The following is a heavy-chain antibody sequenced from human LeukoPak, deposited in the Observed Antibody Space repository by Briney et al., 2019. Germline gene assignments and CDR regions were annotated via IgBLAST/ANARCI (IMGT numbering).Heavy chain of an antibody. J-gene: IGHJ2*01. Sequence: SETLSLTCTVSGGSISSYSWSWIRQPAGMGLEWIGVMYTSGTTNYNTSLKSRVTMSVDTSKNQISLKLSSVTAADTAVYYCARDQRGSGWYFDLWGRGTVVSVSS. CDR2: MYTSGTT. D-gene: IGHD3-10*01. CDR3: ARDQRGSGWYFDL. CDR1: GGSISSYS. V-gene: IGHV4-4*07.